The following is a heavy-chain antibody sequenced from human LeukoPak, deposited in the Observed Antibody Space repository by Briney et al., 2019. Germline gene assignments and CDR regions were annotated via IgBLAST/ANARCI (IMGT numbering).Heavy chain of an antibody. CDR1: GGSISSSSYY. V-gene: IGHV4-39*06. CDR2: IYYSGST. D-gene: IGHD6-13*01. J-gene: IGHJ5*02. CDR3: ARSSGYSSSGGLNWFDT. Sequence: SETLSLTCTVSGGSISSSSYYWGWIRLPPGKRLESIGSIYYSGSTYYNPSLNTRATISVNTSKYQFPLKQSSVAAADTAESYCARSSGYSSSGGLNWFDTWGQGTLVTVSS.